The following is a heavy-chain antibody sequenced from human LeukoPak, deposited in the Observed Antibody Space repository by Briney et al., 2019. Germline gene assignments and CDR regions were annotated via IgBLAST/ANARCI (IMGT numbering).Heavy chain of an antibody. CDR1: GDSVSSNSSA. J-gene: IGHJ1*01. CDR2: TYYRSEWYN. Sequence: SQTLSLTCAISGDSVSSNSSAWNWIRQSPSRGLEWLGRTYYRSEWYNDYAVSVKSRIYINPDTSKNQFSLQLNSVTPEDTAVYYCAQANSTGYFYFKHWGQGTLVTVSS. V-gene: IGHV6-1*01. D-gene: IGHD3-22*01. CDR3: AQANSTGYFYFKH.